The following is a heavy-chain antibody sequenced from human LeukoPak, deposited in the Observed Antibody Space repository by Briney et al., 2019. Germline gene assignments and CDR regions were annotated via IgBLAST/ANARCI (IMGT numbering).Heavy chain of an antibody. J-gene: IGHJ4*02. CDR3: ARGKRYSSGYFDY. Sequence: PSETLSLTCAVYGGSFSGYYWSWIRQPPGKGLEWIGEINHSGSTNYNPSLKSRVTISVDTSKNQFSLKLSSVTAADTAVYYCARGKRYSSGYFDYWGQGTVLTVSS. D-gene: IGHD5-18*01. V-gene: IGHV4-34*01. CDR1: GGSFSGYY. CDR2: INHSGST.